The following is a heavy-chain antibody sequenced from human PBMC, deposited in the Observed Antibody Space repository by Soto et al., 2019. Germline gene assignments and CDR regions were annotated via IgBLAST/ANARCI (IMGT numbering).Heavy chain of an antibody. V-gene: IGHV3-66*01. J-gene: IGHJ4*02. CDR1: GFTVSNTY. D-gene: IGHD2-15*01. CDR2: IYSDGRT. CDR3: TRDPVDSRDFDY. Sequence: EMQLVESGGGLVQPGGSLRLSCAASGFTVSNTYLSWVRQAPGKGLEWVSVIYSDGRTYYADSVKGRFTISRDHSKNTLYLQMNSLRAEDTAVYYCTRDPVDSRDFDYWGQGTLVTVSS.